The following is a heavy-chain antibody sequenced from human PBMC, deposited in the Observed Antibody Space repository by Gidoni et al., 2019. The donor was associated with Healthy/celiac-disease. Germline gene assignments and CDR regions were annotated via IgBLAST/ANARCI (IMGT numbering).Heavy chain of an antibody. V-gene: IGHV1-2*06. CDR2: INPNRGGT. D-gene: IGHD4-17*01. CDR3: ARDLGDPYNWFDP. CDR1: GYTFTGYY. J-gene: IGHJ5*02. Sequence: QVQLVQSGAEVKKPGASVKVSCKASGYTFTGYYMHWVRQAPGQGLEWMGRINPNRGGTNYAQKFQGRVTMTRDTSISTAYMELSRLRSDDTAVYYCARDLGDPYNWFDPWGQGTLVTVSS.